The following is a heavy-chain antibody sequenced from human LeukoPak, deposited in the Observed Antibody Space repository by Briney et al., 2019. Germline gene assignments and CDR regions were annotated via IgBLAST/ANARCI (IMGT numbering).Heavy chain of an antibody. CDR2: IIPIFGTA. V-gene: IGHV1-69*05. D-gene: IGHD2-2*01. CDR3: ARDRTLLGLYPKDDAFDI. J-gene: IGHJ3*02. Sequence: SVKVSCKASGGTFSSYAISWVRQAPGQGLEWMGGIIPIFGTANYAQKFQGRVTITTDESTSTAYMELSSLRSEDTAVYYCARDRTLLGLYPKDDAFDIWGQGTMVTVSS. CDR1: GGTFSSYA.